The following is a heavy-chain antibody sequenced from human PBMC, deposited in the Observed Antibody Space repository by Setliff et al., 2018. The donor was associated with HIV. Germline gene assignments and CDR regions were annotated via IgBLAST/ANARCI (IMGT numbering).Heavy chain of an antibody. V-gene: IGHV3-15*01. CDR1: GFTFTNAW. Sequence: GGSLRLSCVASGFTFTNAWVNWVRQAPRTGLEWVGRFKTDGGTTDYAAPVKGRFTISRDDSKTTLYLQMNSLKTEDTAMYYCATGGGRYLHEWAYWGQGTLVTVSS. CDR3: ATGGGRYLHEWAY. CDR2: FKTDGGTT. D-gene: IGHD3-10*01. J-gene: IGHJ4*02.